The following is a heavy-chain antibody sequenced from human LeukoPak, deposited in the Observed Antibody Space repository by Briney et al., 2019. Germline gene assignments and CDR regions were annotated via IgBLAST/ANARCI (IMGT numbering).Heavy chain of an antibody. CDR1: GFTFSSYA. J-gene: IGHJ4*02. D-gene: IGHD6-6*01. Sequence: GGSLRLSCAASGFTFSSYAMSWVRQAPGKGLEWVSDIRGGGGSAYYADSVKGRFTISRDNSKNTLYLQMNSLRAEDTAVYYCAIRRRPYWGQGTLVTVSS. CDR2: IRGGGGSA. CDR3: AIRRRPY. V-gene: IGHV3-23*01.